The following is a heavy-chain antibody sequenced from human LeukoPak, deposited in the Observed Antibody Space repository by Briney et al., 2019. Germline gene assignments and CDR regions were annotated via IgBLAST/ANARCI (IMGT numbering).Heavy chain of an antibody. CDR3: ARDLSITMIRGVTFDY. J-gene: IGHJ4*02. CDR2: IYDSGNT. V-gene: IGHV4-59*08. Sequence: SETLSLTCTVSGGSISSYYWSWIRQPPGKGLEWIGYIYDSGNTNNNPSLKSRVTISVDTSKNQFSLKLSSVTAADTAVYYCARDLSITMIRGVTFDYWGQGALVTVSS. D-gene: IGHD3-10*01. CDR1: GGSISSYY.